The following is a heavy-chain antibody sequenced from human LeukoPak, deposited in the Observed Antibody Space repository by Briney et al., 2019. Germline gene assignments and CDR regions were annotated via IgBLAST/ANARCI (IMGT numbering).Heavy chain of an antibody. D-gene: IGHD4-17*01. Sequence: PAVYLRLSCAASGFTVNSNYMGWVRPAPGKEREGDSVIYSGGSTYYADSVKGRFTSARKNSKNTLYLQMNSLRAEETAVYYCARARSYGERIDYWGQGTLVTVSS. CDR3: ARARSYGERIDY. J-gene: IGHJ4*02. CDR1: GFTVNSNY. V-gene: IGHV3-53*01. CDR2: IYSGGST.